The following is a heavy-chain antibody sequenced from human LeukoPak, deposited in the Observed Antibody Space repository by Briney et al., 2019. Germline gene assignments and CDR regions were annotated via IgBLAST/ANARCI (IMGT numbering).Heavy chain of an antibody. J-gene: IGHJ4*02. CDR1: GFTFSSYA. Sequence: PGGSLRLSCAASGFTFSSYAMHWVRQAPGKGLEWVAVISYDGSNKYYADSVKGRFTISRDNSKNTLYLQMNSLRAGDTAVYYCARDSGGRYYYDSSGYYLDYWGQGTLVTVSS. V-gene: IGHV3-30-3*01. CDR3: ARDSGGRYYYDSSGYYLDY. D-gene: IGHD3-22*01. CDR2: ISYDGSNK.